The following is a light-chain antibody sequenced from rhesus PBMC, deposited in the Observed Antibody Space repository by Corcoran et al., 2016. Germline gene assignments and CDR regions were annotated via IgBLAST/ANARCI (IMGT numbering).Light chain of an antibody. CDR3: QHYYGLPYS. Sequence: DIQMTQSPSSLSASVGDRVTITCRASQGITNALAWYQQTPGETPKPLVYEAYSLQSGIPSRFSGSGSGTDFRLTISSLQSEDSAIYYCQHYYGLPYSFSQGTKVEIK. V-gene: IGKV1-33*02. CDR1: QGITNA. J-gene: IGKJ2*01. CDR2: EAY.